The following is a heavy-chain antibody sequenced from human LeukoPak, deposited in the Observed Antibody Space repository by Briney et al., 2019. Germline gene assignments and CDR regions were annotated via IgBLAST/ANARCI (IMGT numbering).Heavy chain of an antibody. J-gene: IGHJ6*02. CDR2: INTNTGNP. CDR1: GYTFTSYA. CDR3: ARTDSSSWYRRYYYGMDV. D-gene: IGHD6-13*01. V-gene: IGHV7-4-1*02. Sequence: GASVKVSCKASGYTFTSYAMNWVRQAPGQGLEWMGWINTNTGNPTYAQGFTGRFVFSLDTSVSTAYLQISSLKAEDTAVYYCARTDSSSWYRRYYYGMDVWGQGTTVTVSS.